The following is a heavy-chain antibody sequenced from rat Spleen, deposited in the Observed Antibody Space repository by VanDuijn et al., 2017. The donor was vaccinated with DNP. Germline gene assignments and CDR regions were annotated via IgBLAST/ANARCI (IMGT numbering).Heavy chain of an antibody. CDR2: ISHSDDIS. D-gene: IGHD1-2*01. Sequence: EVQLVESGGGLVQPGRSLKLSCAASGFSFRNYYMAWVRQTPKKSLEWVAIISHSDDISYYPDSVKGRFTISRDDAKSGLYLQMNSLKSEDTATYYCARGSSSIYWYFDFWGPGTMVTVSS. CDR1: GFSFRNYY. J-gene: IGHJ1*01. CDR3: ARGSSSIYWYFDF. V-gene: IGHV5S23*01.